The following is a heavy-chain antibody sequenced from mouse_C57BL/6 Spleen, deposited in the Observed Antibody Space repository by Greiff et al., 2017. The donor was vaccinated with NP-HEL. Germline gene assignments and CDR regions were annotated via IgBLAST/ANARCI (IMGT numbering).Heavy chain of an antibody. CDR2: INPGSGGT. V-gene: IGHV1-54*01. Sequence: VMLVESGAELVRPGTSVKVSCKASGYAFTNYLIEWVKQRPGQGLEWIGVINPGSGGTNYNEKFKGKATLTADKSSSTAYMQLSSLTSEDSAVYFCARKGNYFYAMDYWGQGTSVTVSS. J-gene: IGHJ4*01. CDR1: GYAFTNYL. CDR3: ARKGNYFYAMDY.